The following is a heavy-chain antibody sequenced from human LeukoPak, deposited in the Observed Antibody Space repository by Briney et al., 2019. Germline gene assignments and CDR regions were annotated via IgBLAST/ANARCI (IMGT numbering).Heavy chain of an antibody. CDR3: ARKTYDSSGYYSVYFDY. J-gene: IGHJ4*02. Sequence: PSGTLSLTCAVSGGSISSSNWWSWVRQPPGKGLEWIGEIYHSGSTNYNPSLKSRVTISVDKSKNQFSLKLSSVTAADTAVYYCARKTYDSSGYYSVYFDYWGQGTLVTVSS. D-gene: IGHD3-22*01. CDR2: IYHSGST. V-gene: IGHV4-4*02. CDR1: GGSISSSNW.